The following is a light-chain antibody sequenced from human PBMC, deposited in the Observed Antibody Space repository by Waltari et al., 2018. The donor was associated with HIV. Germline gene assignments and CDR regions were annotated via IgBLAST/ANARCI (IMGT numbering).Light chain of an antibody. CDR3: QQYGSSPRT. V-gene: IGKV3-20*01. Sequence: EIVLTQSPGTLSLSPGERATLSCMASQSVSSSYLAWYQQKPGQAPRLLIYGASSRATGIPDRFSGSGSGTDFTLTIIRLEPEDFAVYYCQQYGSSPRTFGQGTKLEIK. J-gene: IGKJ2*01. CDR2: GAS. CDR1: QSVSSSY.